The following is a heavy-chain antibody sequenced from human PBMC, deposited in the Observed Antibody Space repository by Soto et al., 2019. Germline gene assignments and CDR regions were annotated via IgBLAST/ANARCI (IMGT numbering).Heavy chain of an antibody. J-gene: IGHJ4*02. V-gene: IGHV5-51*01. CDR1: GYNYNLHW. CDR2: IYPGDSDT. Sequence: GESLKISCRGSGYNYNLHWISWVRQKPGRGLEWMGIIYPGDSDTRYNPSFQGQVTISADKSISTAYLQWSSLKASDTAMYYCARLSGCRNGVCYKFDYWGQGTLVTVSS. D-gene: IGHD2-8*01. CDR3: ARLSGCRNGVCYKFDY.